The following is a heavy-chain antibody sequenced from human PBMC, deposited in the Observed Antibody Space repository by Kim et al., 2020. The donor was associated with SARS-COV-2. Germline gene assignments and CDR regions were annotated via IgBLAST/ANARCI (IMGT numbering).Heavy chain of an antibody. V-gene: IGHV3-49*02. CDR3: TRERVGPDSGSYYGN. J-gene: IGHJ4*02. D-gene: IGHD1-26*01. Sequence: ASVKGRFTITRDDSKSIAYLQMNSLKTEDTAVYYCTRERVGPDSGSYYGNWGQGTLVTVSS.